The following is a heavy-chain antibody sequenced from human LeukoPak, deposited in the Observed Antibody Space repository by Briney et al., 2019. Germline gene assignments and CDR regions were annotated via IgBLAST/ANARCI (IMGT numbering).Heavy chain of an antibody. CDR3: ARTTHSGSYYNYFDY. J-gene: IGHJ4*02. D-gene: IGHD3-10*01. V-gene: IGHV3-33*01. CDR2: IWYDGSNK. Sequence: PGGSLRLSCAASGFTFSSYGMHWVRQAPGMGLEWVAVIWYDGSNKYYADSVKGRFTISRDNSKNTLYLQMNSLRAEDTAVYYCARTTHSGSYYNYFDYWGQGTLVTVSS. CDR1: GFTFSSYG.